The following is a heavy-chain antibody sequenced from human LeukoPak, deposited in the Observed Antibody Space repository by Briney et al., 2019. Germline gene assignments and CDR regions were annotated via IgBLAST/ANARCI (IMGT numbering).Heavy chain of an antibody. Sequence: GESLKISCKGSGYSFTSYWIGWVRQMPGKGLEWMGIIYPGDSDTRYSPSFQGQVTISADKSISTAYLQWSSLKASDTAMYYCARQGLDGKGNSMVRGVNWFDPWGQGTLVTVSS. D-gene: IGHD3-10*01. CDR1: GYSFTSYW. J-gene: IGHJ5*02. V-gene: IGHV5-51*01. CDR3: ARQGLDGKGNSMVRGVNWFDP. CDR2: IYPGDSDT.